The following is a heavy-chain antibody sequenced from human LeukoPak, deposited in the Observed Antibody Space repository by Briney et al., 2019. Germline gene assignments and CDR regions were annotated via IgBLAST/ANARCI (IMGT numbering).Heavy chain of an antibody. Sequence: GGSLRLSCAASGFTFSSYWMSWVRQAPGKGLERVANIKQDGSEKYYVDSVKGRFTISRDNAKNSLYLQMNSLRAEDTAVYYCARADYRIFGVGRHDAFDIWGQGAMVTVSS. CDR1: GFTFSSYW. V-gene: IGHV3-7*01. CDR2: IKQDGSEK. D-gene: IGHD3-3*02. CDR3: ARADYRIFGVGRHDAFDI. J-gene: IGHJ3*02.